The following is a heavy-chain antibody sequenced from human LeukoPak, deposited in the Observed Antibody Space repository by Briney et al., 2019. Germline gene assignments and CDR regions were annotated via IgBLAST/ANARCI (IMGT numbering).Heavy chain of an antibody. V-gene: IGHV4-59*01. CDR1: GGTISSYY. CDR3: ARVGGIAAFDY. J-gene: IGHJ4*02. CDR2: IYYSGST. Sequence: SETLSLTCTVSGGTISSYYWSWIRQPPGKGLEWIGYIYYSGSTNYNPSLKSRVTISVDTSKNQFSLKLSSVTAADTAVYYCARVGGIAAFDYWGQGTLVTVSS. D-gene: IGHD6-13*01.